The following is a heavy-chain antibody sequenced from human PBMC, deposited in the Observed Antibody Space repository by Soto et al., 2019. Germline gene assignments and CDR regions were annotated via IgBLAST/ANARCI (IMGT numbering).Heavy chain of an antibody. CDR3: VKVSTFYDILTGYYSTNFFDP. CDR1: GFSFTRYG. J-gene: IGHJ5*02. CDR2: ISDDGRNL. V-gene: IGHV3-30*18. D-gene: IGHD3-9*01. Sequence: GGSLRFSCAASGFSFTRYGMHWVRQAPGKGLEWVAVISDDGRNLHYGDSVRGRFTISRDNSKNTLYLQMNSLRPEDTAVYYCVKVSTFYDILTGYYSTNFFDPWGQGTLVTVSS.